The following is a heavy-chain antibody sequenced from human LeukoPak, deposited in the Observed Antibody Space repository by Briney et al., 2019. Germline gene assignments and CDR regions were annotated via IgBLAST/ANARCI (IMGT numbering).Heavy chain of an antibody. CDR2: ISKNGKTI. CDR3: ATTGLLGDIP. Sequence: GGSLRLSCAASGFTFSDYYMSWIRQAPGKGLELLSYISKNGKTIYYADSVKGRFTISRDNAKKSVYLQMNSLRAEDTAVYYCATTGLLGDIPWGQGTLVTVSS. V-gene: IGHV3-11*01. D-gene: IGHD2-21*01. CDR1: GFTFSDYY. J-gene: IGHJ5*02.